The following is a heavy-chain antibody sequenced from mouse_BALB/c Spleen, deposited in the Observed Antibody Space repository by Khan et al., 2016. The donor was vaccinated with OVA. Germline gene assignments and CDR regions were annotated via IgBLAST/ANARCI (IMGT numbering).Heavy chain of an antibody. D-gene: IGHD1-1*01. CDR3: ARGGYGSFGY. J-gene: IGHJ3*01. CDR1: GYIFPSYM. Sequence: QVQLQQSGAELARPGASVKMSCKASGYIFPSYMIHWVKQRPGQGREWIGDINPSSDYNNYNQKFKDKATLTADKSSSTAYMQLSSLTSEDSAVYYCARGGYGSFGYWGQGTLVTVSA. CDR2: INPSSDYN. V-gene: IGHV1-4*01.